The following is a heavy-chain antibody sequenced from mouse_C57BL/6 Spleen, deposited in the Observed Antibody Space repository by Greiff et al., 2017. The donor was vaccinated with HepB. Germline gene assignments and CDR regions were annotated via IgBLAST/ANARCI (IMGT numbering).Heavy chain of an antibody. V-gene: IGHV1-39*01. D-gene: IGHD2-1*01. CDR3: ARGGWYSDPYWYFDV. CDR1: GYSFTDYN. Sequence: VQLKESGPELVKPGASVKISCKASGYSFTDYNMNWVKQSNGKSLEWIGVINPNYGTTSYNQKFKGKATLTVDQSSSTAYMQLNSLTSEDSAVYYCARGGWYSDPYWYFDVWGTGTTVTVSS. J-gene: IGHJ1*03. CDR2: INPNYGTT.